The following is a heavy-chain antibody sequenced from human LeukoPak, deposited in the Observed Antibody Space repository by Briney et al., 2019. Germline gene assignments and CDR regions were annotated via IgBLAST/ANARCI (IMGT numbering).Heavy chain of an antibody. CDR2: IYSGDSDN. CDR1: GYSFTSYW. D-gene: IGHD3-3*01. V-gene: IGHV5-51*01. CDR3: ARRPPHPGDPHSDYYFDY. Sequence: GESLNISCRGSGYSFTSYWIGWVRQMPGKGLEWIGVIYSGDSDNRYRPSFQARVHISADTSISTAYLQWSSLKASDTAKYSCARRPPHPGDPHSDYYFDYWGQGTLVTVSA. J-gene: IGHJ4*02.